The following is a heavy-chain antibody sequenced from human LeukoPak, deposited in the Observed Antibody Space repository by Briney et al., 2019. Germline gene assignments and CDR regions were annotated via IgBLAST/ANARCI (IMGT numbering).Heavy chain of an antibody. CDR2: ISSSSSTI. D-gene: IGHD5-18*01. J-gene: IGHJ4*02. Sequence: PGGSLRLSCAASGFTFSTYSMNWVRQAPGKGLEWVSYISSSSSTIYYADSVKGRFTISRDNSKNTLYLQMNSLRAEDTAVYYCAKAGTLDTAMMHFDYWGQGTLVTVSS. V-gene: IGHV3-48*01. CDR1: GFTFSTYS. CDR3: AKAGTLDTAMMHFDY.